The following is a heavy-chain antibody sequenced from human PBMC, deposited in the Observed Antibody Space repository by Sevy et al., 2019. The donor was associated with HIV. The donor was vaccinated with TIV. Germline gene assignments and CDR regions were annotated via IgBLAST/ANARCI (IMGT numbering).Heavy chain of an antibody. D-gene: IGHD3-10*01. Sequence: GGSLRLSCAGSGFSITSYWMHWVRQAPGKGLVWVSRMNEDGSVTNHADSVRGRFTISRDNAKNTLYLQMNSLRVEDTAVYYCVKDFRAPTDYWGQGTLVTVSS. CDR1: GFSITSYW. CDR2: MNEDGSVT. J-gene: IGHJ4*02. CDR3: VKDFRAPTDY. V-gene: IGHV3-74*01.